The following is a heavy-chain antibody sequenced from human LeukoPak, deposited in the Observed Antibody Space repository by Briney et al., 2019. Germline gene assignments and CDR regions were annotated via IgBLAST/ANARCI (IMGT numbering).Heavy chain of an antibody. CDR1: GFTFGSYS. V-gene: IGHV3-21*01. CDR2: ISGSSSYI. Sequence: PGGSLRLSCAASGFTFGSYSMNWVRQAPGKGLEWVSSISGSSSYIYYADSVKGRSTISRDNAKNSLYLQMNSLRAEDTAVYYCANTINWGNNWFDPWGQGTRVTVSS. CDR3: ANTINWGNNWFDP. D-gene: IGHD3-16*01. J-gene: IGHJ5*02.